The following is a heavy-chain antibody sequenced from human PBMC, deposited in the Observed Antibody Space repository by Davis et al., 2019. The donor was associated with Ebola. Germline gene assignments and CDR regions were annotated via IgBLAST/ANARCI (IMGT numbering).Heavy chain of an antibody. J-gene: IGHJ6*02. CDR1: GFSLSTSGMC. CDR2: IDWDDNK. Sequence: SGPTLVKPTQTLTLTCTFSGFSLSTSGMCVGWIRQPPGKALEWLALIDWDDNKYYSTSLKTRLTISKDTSKNQVVLTMTNMDPVDTATYYCARTPRYYDFWSGYYSYYYYGMDVWGQGTTVTVSS. D-gene: IGHD3-3*01. V-gene: IGHV2-70*01. CDR3: ARTPRYYDFWSGYYSYYYYGMDV.